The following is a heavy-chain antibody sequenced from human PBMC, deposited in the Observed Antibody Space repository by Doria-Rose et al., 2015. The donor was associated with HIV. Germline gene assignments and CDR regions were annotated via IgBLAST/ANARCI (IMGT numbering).Heavy chain of an antibody. CDR2: IFSDDER. Sequence: QITLKESGPVLVKPTETLTLTCTVSGVSLSSPGMGVSWIRQPPGKALEWLANIFSDDERSYQTSLNSRLTISRGTSKSQVVLTMTDTDPVDTATYYCARIKSSRWYHKYYFDFWGQGTLVIVSA. J-gene: IGHJ4*02. CDR3: ARIKSSRWYHKYYFDF. CDR1: GVSLSSPGMG. V-gene: IGHV2-26*01. D-gene: IGHD6-13*01.